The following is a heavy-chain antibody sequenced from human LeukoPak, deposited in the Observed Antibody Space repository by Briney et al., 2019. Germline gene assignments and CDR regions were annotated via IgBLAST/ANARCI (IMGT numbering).Heavy chain of an antibody. CDR2: INPNSGGT. D-gene: IGHD1-26*01. Sequence: ASVKVSCKASGYTFTGYHMHWVRQAPGQGLEWMGWINPNSGGTNYAQKFQGRVTMTRDTSISTAYMELSRLRSDDTAVYYCARDLGSYSTFDYWGQGTLVTVSS. CDR3: ARDLGSYSTFDY. CDR1: GYTFTGYH. J-gene: IGHJ4*02. V-gene: IGHV1-2*02.